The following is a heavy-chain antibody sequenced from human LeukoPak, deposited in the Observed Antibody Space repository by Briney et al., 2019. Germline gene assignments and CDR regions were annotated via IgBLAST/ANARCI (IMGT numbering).Heavy chain of an antibody. CDR3: ARDYSGYPELWGFDY. CDR2: INPNSGGS. V-gene: IGHV1-2*02. Sequence: ASVKVSCKASGYTFSGYYMHWVRQAPGQGLEWMGWINPNSGGSNYAQKFQGRVTMTRDTSISTAYMELSRLRSDDTAVYYCARDYSGYPELWGFDYWGQGTLVTVSS. J-gene: IGHJ4*02. CDR1: GYTFSGYY. D-gene: IGHD5-12*01.